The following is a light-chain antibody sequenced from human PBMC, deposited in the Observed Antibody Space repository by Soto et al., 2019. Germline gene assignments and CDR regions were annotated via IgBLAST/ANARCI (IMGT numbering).Light chain of an antibody. CDR3: QQYHNWPPWT. CDR2: GAF. J-gene: IGKJ1*01. V-gene: IGKV3-15*01. Sequence: IVMTQSPVTLSVSPGERATLSCRASESVLSNLAWYQWRPGQAPRLLIYGAFTRATDIPARFSGSGSGTEFTLTISSLQSEDVAVYYCQQYHNWPPWTFGQGTKVEIK. CDR1: ESVLSN.